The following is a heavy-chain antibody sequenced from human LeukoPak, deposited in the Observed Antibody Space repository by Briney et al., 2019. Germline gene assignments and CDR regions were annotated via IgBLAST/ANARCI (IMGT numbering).Heavy chain of an antibody. CDR2: IYYSGST. Sequence: SETLSLTCTVSGGSINSYYWSWIRQPPGKGLEWIGYIYYSGSTNYNPSLKSRVTISVDTSKNQFSLKLSSVTAADTAVYYCARGRRDYYDSSGYYSEYFQHWGQGILVTVSS. J-gene: IGHJ1*01. CDR3: ARGRRDYYDSSGYYSEYFQH. V-gene: IGHV4-59*01. D-gene: IGHD3-22*01. CDR1: GGSINSYY.